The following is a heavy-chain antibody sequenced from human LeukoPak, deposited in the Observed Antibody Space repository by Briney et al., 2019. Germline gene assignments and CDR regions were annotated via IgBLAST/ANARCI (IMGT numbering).Heavy chain of an antibody. CDR3: ARDPYFGQLSPHVYYWYMDV. J-gene: IGHJ6*03. D-gene: IGHD3-10*01. CDR2: ITSSSSYT. V-gene: IGHV3-21*01. CDR1: GFTFNTYY. Sequence: GSLRLSCAASGFTFNTYYMNWVRQAPGKGLEWVSSITSSSSYTYYAESVKGRFTISRDNAENSLYLQMNSLRAEDTAVYYCARDPYFGQLSPHVYYWYMDVWGKGTTVTISS.